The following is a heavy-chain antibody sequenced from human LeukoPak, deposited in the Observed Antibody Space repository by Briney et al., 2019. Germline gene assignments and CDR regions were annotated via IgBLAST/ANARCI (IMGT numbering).Heavy chain of an antibody. Sequence: GGSLRLSCAASGFTFRNYAMSWVRQAPGKGLEWVSAIVGNGVSTYYADSVKGRFTISRDNSKNTLYLQMNSLRAEDTALYYCTKWGDYDDSTGYYDPDYWGQGTLVTVSS. J-gene: IGHJ4*02. CDR3: TKWGDYDDSTGYYDPDY. CDR2: IVGNGVST. V-gene: IGHV3-23*01. CDR1: GFTFRNYA. D-gene: IGHD3-9*01.